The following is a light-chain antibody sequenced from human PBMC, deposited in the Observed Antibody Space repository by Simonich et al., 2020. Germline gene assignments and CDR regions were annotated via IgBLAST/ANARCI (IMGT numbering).Light chain of an antibody. CDR2: WAS. CDR3: QQYYSTPPT. V-gene: IGKV4-1*01. J-gene: IGKJ2*01. CDR1: QSFLYSSNNKNY. Sequence: DIVMTQSPDSLAVSLGERATINCKSSQSFLYSSNNKNYLAWYQQKPGQPPKLLIYWASTRESGCPDRFSGSGSGTDFTLTISSLQAEDVAVYYCQQYYSTPPTFGQGTKLEIK.